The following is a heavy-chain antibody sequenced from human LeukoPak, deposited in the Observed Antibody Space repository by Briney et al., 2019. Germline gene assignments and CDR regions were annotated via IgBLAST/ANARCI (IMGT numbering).Heavy chain of an antibody. D-gene: IGHD6-13*01. CDR1: GFTFSSYA. CDR2: LNSSGGNI. J-gene: IGHJ3*02. Sequence: GGSLRLSCAGSGFTFSSYAMTWVRQAPGKGLERVSVLNSSGGNIYYADSVKGQFTISRDNSKNTLYLQMNSLRAEDTAVYYCAKGVAADGAFDIWGQGTMVTVSS. V-gene: IGHV3-23*01. CDR3: AKGVAADGAFDI.